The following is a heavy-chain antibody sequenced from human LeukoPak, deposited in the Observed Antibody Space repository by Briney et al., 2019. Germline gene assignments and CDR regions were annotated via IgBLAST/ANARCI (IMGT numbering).Heavy chain of an antibody. Sequence: SETLSLTCTVSGGSISSSSYYWGWIRQPPGKGLEWIGSIYYSGSTYYNPSLKSRVTISVDTSKNQFSLKLSSVPAADTGVYYCARSGGGLYYDILSGWPTNGFDPWGQGTLVTVSS. CDR2: IYYSGST. V-gene: IGHV4-39*01. D-gene: IGHD3-9*01. CDR1: GGSISSSSYY. CDR3: ARSGGGLYYDILSGWPTNGFDP. J-gene: IGHJ5*02.